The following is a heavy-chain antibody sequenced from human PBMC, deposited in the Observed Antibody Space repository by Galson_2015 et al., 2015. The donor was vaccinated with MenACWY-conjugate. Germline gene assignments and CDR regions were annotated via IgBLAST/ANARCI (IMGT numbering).Heavy chain of an antibody. CDR3: AKEKAGAGVGAFDI. CDR2: ITGSGDGI. Sequence: SLRLSCAASGFTFSSYAMSWVRQAPGKGLQWVSAITGSGDGIYYADSVKGRFTISRDNSKNTVFLQTNTLGADDTAIYYCAKEKAGAGVGAFDIWGQGTTVTVSS. V-gene: IGHV3-23*01. J-gene: IGHJ3*02. D-gene: IGHD2-8*01. CDR1: GFTFSSYA.